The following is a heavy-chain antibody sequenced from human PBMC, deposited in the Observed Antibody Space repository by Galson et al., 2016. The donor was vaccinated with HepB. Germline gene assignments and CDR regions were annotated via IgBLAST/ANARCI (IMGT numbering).Heavy chain of an antibody. CDR3: ARLYFGSGGAVDY. D-gene: IGHD3-10*01. V-gene: IGHV3-53*01. Sequence: SLRLSCAVSGLTFSDYWMSWVRQAPGKGLEWVSLIYSGGSTYYADSVKGRFTISRDNSKNTLYLQMNSLRAEDTAVYYCARLYFGSGGAVDYWGQGTLVTVSS. CDR1: GLTFSDYW. J-gene: IGHJ4*02. CDR2: IYSGGST.